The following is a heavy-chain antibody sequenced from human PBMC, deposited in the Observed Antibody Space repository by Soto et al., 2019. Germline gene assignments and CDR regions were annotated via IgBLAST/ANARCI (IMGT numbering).Heavy chain of an antibody. CDR3: ARSGTAAYCGMDV. CDR1: GFTFSSYA. V-gene: IGHV3-30-3*01. J-gene: IGHJ6*02. D-gene: IGHD2-21*02. CDR2: ISYDGSNK. Sequence: SLRLSCAASGFTFSSYAMHWVRQAPGKGLEWVTVISYDGSNKYYADSVKGRFTISRDNSKNTLYLQMNSLRAEDTAVYYCARSGTAAYCGMDVWGQGTTVTVSS.